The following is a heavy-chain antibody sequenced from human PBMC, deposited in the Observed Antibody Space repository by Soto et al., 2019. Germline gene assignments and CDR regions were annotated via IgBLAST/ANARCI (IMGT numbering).Heavy chain of an antibody. CDR2: INPTGGST. Sequence: QAHLVQSGAEVRKPGASVKVSCKTSGYRFTTYYIHWVRQAPGHGLEWMAIINPTGGSTNYAQKFRRRITLTMDTSTSTVYMELSSLRSEDTAVYYCARDLAAGVLWGQGTLVTVSS. CDR3: ARDLAAGVL. V-gene: IGHV1-46*01. D-gene: IGHD2-8*01. J-gene: IGHJ4*02. CDR1: GYRFTTYY.